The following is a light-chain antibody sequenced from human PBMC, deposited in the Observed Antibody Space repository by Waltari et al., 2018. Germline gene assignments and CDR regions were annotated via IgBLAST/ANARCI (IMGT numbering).Light chain of an antibody. V-gene: IGKV1-27*01. CDR2: GAS. J-gene: IGKJ3*01. CDR3: QKYNSPPFT. CDR1: QDLSEF. Sequence: DIEMTQSPSSLSASVGDGVTITCRANQDLSEFLAWYQQKPGKVPNLLIYGASTLHSGVSSRFSGSGSGTEFTLTISGLQPEDVATYYCQKYNSPPFTFGPGTKVDLK.